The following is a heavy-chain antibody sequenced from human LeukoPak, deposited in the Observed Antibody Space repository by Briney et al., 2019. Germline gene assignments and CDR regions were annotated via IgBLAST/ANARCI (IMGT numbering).Heavy chain of an antibody. CDR3: ARASDTAMAR. Sequence: SETLSLTCAVYGGSFSGYYGSGIRQPPGKGLEWIGEINHSGSTNYNPSLKSRVTISVDTSKNQFSLKLSSVTAADSAVYYCARASDTAMARWGQGTLVTVSS. V-gene: IGHV4-34*01. D-gene: IGHD5-18*01. J-gene: IGHJ4*02. CDR2: INHSGST. CDR1: GGSFSGYY.